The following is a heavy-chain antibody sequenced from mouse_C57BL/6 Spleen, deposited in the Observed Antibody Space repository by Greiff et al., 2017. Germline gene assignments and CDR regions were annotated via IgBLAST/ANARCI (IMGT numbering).Heavy chain of an antibody. D-gene: IGHD1-1*01. Sequence: QVQLQQSGPELVKPGASVKISCKASGYAFSSSWMNWVKQRPGKGLEWIGRIYPGDGDTNYNVKFKGKATLTADKSSSTAYMQLISLTSEDSAVYFCARSTTVVFDYWGQGTTLTVSS. J-gene: IGHJ2*01. CDR3: ARSTTVVFDY. V-gene: IGHV1-82*01. CDR1: GYAFSSSW. CDR2: IYPGDGDT.